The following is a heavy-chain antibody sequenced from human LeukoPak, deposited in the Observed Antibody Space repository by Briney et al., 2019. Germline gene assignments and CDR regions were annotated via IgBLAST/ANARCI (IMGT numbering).Heavy chain of an antibody. Sequence: GGSLRLSCAASGFTFSTYDMHWVRQAPGKGLEWVANIKQDGSEKYYVDSVKGRFTISRDNAKNSLYLQMNSLRVEDTAVYYCASCPSYSWGWDVWGKGTTVTVSS. CDR2: IKQDGSEK. V-gene: IGHV3-7*01. CDR1: GFTFSTYD. D-gene: IGHD1-1*01. J-gene: IGHJ6*04. CDR3: ASCPSYSWGWDV.